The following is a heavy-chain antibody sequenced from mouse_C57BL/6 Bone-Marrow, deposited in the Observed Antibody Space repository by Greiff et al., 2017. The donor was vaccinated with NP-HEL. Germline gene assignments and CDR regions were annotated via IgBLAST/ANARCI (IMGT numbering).Heavy chain of an antibody. CDR3: TRWFPDY. D-gene: IGHD2-2*01. CDR2: IDPETGGT. Sequence: QVQLQQSGAELLRPGASVTLSCKASGYTFTDYEMHWVKQTPVHGLEWIGAIDPETGGTAYNQKFKGKAILTADKSSSTAYMELRSLTSEDSAVYYCTRWFPDYWGQGTTLTVSS. V-gene: IGHV1-15*01. CDR1: GYTFTDYE. J-gene: IGHJ2*01.